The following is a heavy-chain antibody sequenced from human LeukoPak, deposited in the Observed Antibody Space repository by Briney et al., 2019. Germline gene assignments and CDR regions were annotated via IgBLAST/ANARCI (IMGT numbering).Heavy chain of an antibody. D-gene: IGHD3-10*01. Sequence: GGSLRLSCAASGFTFSSYWMHWVRQAPGKGLVWVSRINSDGSSTSYADSVKGRFTISRDNAKNTLYLQTNSLRAEDTAVYYCVLYGSGSSFDYWGQGTLVTVSS. CDR1: GFTFSSYW. CDR2: INSDGSST. CDR3: VLYGSGSSFDY. V-gene: IGHV3-74*01. J-gene: IGHJ4*02.